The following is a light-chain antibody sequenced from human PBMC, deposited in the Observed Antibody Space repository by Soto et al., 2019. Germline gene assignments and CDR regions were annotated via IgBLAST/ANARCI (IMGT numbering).Light chain of an antibody. CDR2: AVR. V-gene: IGLV2-8*01. CDR1: RSDVGAYNY. CDR3: SSYARNNNFVV. Sequence: QSALTQPPSASGSHGQSVTISCTGTRSDVGAYNYVSWYQQHPGRAPKLMIYAVRKRPSGVPDRLSGSKSDNTASRTVSGLQDEDEADYYCSSYARNNNFVVFSGGTKLTVL. J-gene: IGLJ2*01.